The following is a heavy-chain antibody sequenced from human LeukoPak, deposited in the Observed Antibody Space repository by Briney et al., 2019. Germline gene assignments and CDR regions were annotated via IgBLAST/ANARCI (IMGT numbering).Heavy chain of an antibody. D-gene: IGHD3-3*01. CDR1: GFTFNTFW. J-gene: IGHJ4*02. V-gene: IGHV3-7*01. CDR3: ARTPEGDFWSGYYQFDY. Sequence: GGSLRLSCAVSGFTFNTFWMSWVRQAPGKGLEWVANIDEDGSEKYYVESVKGRFTISRDNAKNTLYLQMNGLRAEDTAVYYCARTPEGDFWSGYYQFDYWGQGTLVTVSP. CDR2: IDEDGSEK.